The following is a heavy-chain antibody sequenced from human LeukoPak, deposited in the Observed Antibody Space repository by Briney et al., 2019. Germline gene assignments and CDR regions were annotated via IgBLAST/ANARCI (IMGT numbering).Heavy chain of an antibody. Sequence: SETLSLTCAVSGGSFSGYYWSWIRKRPGQGLDCIGVSIQSGSTNFNPSLKSRVTISVDTSKSQFSLKLTSVTAADTAVYYCNGYCNGGSCEGGMDVWGQGTTVTVSS. J-gene: IGHJ6*02. CDR3: NGYCNGGSCEGGMDV. D-gene: IGHD2-15*01. CDR1: GGSFSGYY. V-gene: IGHV4-34*12. CDR2: SIQSGST.